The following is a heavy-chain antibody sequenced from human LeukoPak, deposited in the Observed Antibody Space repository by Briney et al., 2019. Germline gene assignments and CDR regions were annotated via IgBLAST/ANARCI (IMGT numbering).Heavy chain of an antibody. J-gene: IGHJ4*02. Sequence: ASVKVSCKASGYTFTSYGISWVRQAPGQRLEWMGWINAGNGNTKYSQKFQGRVTITRDTSASTAYMELSSLRSEDTAVYYCARDYGDYHPLGTFDYWGQGTLVTVSS. CDR1: GYTFTSYG. CDR3: ARDYGDYHPLGTFDY. V-gene: IGHV1-3*01. CDR2: INAGNGNT. D-gene: IGHD4-17*01.